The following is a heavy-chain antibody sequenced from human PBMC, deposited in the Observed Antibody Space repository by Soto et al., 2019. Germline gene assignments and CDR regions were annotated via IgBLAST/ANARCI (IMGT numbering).Heavy chain of an antibody. J-gene: IGHJ4*02. V-gene: IGHV3-23*01. CDR1: GFTFSSYA. D-gene: IGHD6-13*01. CDR3: ARRGPGTYFDY. CDR2: VSGSGGST. Sequence: PGGSLSLSCAASGFTFSSYAMRWGRQAPGKGLEWVSAVSGSGGSTYYADSVKGRFTISRDNSKNTLYLQMNSLRAEDTAVYYCARRGPGTYFDYWGQGTLVTVSS.